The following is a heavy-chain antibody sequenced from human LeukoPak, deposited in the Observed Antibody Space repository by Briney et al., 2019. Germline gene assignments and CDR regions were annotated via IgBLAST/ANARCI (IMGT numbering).Heavy chain of an antibody. Sequence: PGGSLRLSCAASGFTFSSYEMNWVRQAPGKGLEWVSYISSSGSTIYYADSVKGRFTISRDNAKNSLYLQMNSLRAEDTAVYYCALLGILNGLYNWFDPWGQGTLVTVSS. D-gene: IGHD3-9*01. J-gene: IGHJ5*02. CDR2: ISSSGSTI. CDR3: ALLGILNGLYNWFDP. V-gene: IGHV3-48*03. CDR1: GFTFSSYE.